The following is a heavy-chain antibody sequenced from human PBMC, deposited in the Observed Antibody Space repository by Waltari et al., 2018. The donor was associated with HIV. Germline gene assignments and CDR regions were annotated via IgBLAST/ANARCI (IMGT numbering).Heavy chain of an antibody. CDR2: MSSSGGNA. D-gene: IGHD5-18*01. V-gene: IGHV3-23*04. CDR3: AKAGMETAVSSPVDC. Sequence: EVQLVESGGGLVQPGGSLRLSCTASGFTFNNFAMSWARQAPGRGRKWVVVMSSSGGNAYYADSGEGRLTGARDNFKKAVYLQMNSLRAGDTAIYYCAKAGMETAVSSPVDCWGQGALVTVSS. CDR1: GFTFNNFA. J-gene: IGHJ4*02.